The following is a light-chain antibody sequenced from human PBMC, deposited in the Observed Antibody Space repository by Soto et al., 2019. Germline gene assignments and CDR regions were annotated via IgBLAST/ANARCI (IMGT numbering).Light chain of an antibody. CDR3: QQYSNLPFT. CDR1: HDINNY. CDR2: HAS. J-gene: IGKJ5*01. Sequence: DIQMTQSPSSLSASVGDRVSITCQATHDINNYLNWYQQKPGKAPKLLIYHASSLETGVPSRFSGSGSGTDFTFTISSLQPEDTATYYCQQYSNLPFTFGQGTRLEIK. V-gene: IGKV1-33*01.